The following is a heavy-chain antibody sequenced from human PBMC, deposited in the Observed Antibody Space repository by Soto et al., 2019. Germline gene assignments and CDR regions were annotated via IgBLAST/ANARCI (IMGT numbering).Heavy chain of an antibody. CDR1: EGNIINLSG. CDR3: ARDGLRQYAFAI. CDR2: IYHSGST. D-gene: IGHD4-17*01. J-gene: IGHJ3*02. Sequence: LTNAVAEGNIINLSGRSRVRQTPGKGLEWIGEIYHSGSTNYNPSLKSRVTISVDKSKNQFSLRAEDMAVYDCARDGLRQYAFAIWGQGTMVTVSS. V-gene: IGHV4-4*02.